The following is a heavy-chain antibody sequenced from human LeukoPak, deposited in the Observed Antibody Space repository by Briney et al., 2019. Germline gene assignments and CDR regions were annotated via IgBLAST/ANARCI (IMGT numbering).Heavy chain of an antibody. CDR3: ARSNWGHYAFDI. CDR1: GFTFSSYE. CDR2: IGSDGSTI. D-gene: IGHD7-27*01. J-gene: IGHJ3*02. V-gene: IGHV3-48*03. Sequence: PGGSLRLSCAASGFTFSSYEMNWVRQAPGKGLKWVSYIGSDGSTIYYADSMKGRFTMSRDNAKNSLYLQMNSLRVEDTAVYYCARSNWGHYAFDIWGQGTMVVVSS.